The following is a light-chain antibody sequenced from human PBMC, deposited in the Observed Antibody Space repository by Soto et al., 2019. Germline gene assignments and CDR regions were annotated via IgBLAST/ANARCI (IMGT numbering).Light chain of an antibody. J-gene: IGKJ4*01. V-gene: IGKV1-39*01. CDR2: AAS. Sequence: DIQMTQSPSSLSASVGDRVTITCRASQSISSYLNWYQQKPGKAPKLLIYAASSLQSGAPSRFSDSSYGTDFTLTISSQQPEDFATYYCQQSYGTPLTFGGGTKVEIK. CDR1: QSISSY. CDR3: QQSYGTPLT.